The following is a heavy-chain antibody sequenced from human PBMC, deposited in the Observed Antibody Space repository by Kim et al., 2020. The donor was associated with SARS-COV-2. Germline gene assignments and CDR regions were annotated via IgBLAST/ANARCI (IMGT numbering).Heavy chain of an antibody. CDR3: ARDPGVTTANWFDP. V-gene: IGHV1-2*02. Sequence: ASVKVSCKASGYTFTGYYMHWVRQAPGQGLEWMGWINPNSGGTNYAQKFQGRVTMTRDTSISTAYMELSRLRSDDTAVYYCARDPGVTTANWFDPWGQGTLVPVSS. D-gene: IGHD4-17*01. J-gene: IGHJ5*02. CDR1: GYTFTGYY. CDR2: INPNSGGT.